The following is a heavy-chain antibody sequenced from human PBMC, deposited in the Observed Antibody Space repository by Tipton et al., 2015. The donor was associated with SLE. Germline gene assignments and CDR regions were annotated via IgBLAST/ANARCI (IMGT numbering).Heavy chain of an antibody. V-gene: IGHV3-49*03. Sequence: SLRLSCTTSGFTFPDYTLTWFRQAPGRGLEWVGFIRSKTYGGAAAYAASVKGRFTISRDDSKSIAHLQMNSLKAEDTAVYYCTRDRCSSTSCSMPFDIWGQGTMVTVSS. D-gene: IGHD2-2*01. J-gene: IGHJ3*02. CDR3: TRDRCSSTSCSMPFDI. CDR2: IRSKTYGGAA. CDR1: GFTFPDYT.